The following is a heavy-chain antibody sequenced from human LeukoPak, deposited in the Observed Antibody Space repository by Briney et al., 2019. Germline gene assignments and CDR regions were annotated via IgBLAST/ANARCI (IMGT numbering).Heavy chain of an antibody. Sequence: SQTLSLTCTVSGGSISSGDYYWSWIRQPPGKGLEWIGYIYYSGSTYYNPSLKSRVTISVDTSKNQFSLKLSSVTAADTAVSYCARVLTYYYGSGSFSVGCFDPWGQGTPVTVSS. CDR2: IYYSGST. CDR1: GGSISSGDYY. J-gene: IGHJ5*02. V-gene: IGHV4-30-4*01. D-gene: IGHD3-10*01. CDR3: ARVLTYYYGSGSFSVGCFDP.